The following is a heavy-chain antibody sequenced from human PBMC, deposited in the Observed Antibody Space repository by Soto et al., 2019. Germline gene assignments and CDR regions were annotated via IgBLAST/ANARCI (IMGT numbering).Heavy chain of an antibody. CDR2: ISSSSSYT. Sequence: QVQLVESGGGLVKPGGSLRLSCAASGFTFSDYYMSWIRQAPGKGLEWVSYISSSSSYTNYADSVKGRFTISRDNAKNSLYPQMNSLRAEDTAVYYCARDPSPSGSHPGYWGQGTLVTVSS. V-gene: IGHV3-11*06. CDR3: ARDPSPSGSHPGY. D-gene: IGHD1-26*01. J-gene: IGHJ4*02. CDR1: GFTFSDYY.